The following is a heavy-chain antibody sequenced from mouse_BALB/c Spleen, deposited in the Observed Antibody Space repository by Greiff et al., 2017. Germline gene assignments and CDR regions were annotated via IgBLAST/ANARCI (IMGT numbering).Heavy chain of an antibody. CDR3: ARDRYFAY. CDR2: IRNKANGYTT. V-gene: IGHV7-3*02. J-gene: IGHJ3*01. D-gene: IGHD2-14*01. CDR1: GFTFTAYY. Sequence: EVHLVESGGGLVQPGGSLRLSCATSGFTFTAYYMSWVRQPPGKALEWLGFIRNKANGYTTEYSASVKGRFTISRDNSQSILYLQMNTLRAEDSATYYCARDRYFAYWGQGTLVTVSA.